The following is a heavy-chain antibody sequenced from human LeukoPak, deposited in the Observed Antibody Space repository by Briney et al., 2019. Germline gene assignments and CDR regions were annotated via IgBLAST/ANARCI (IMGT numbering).Heavy chain of an antibody. Sequence: GGSLRLCCAASGFTFSNYSMSWVRQAPGKGLEWVSSMSGSGGSTYYADSVKGRFTISRDNSKNTLYLQMNNLRAEDTALYYCAKNQGQWLVPVDYWGEGTLVTVSS. CDR3: AKNQGQWLVPVDY. V-gene: IGHV3-23*01. CDR1: GFTFSNYS. J-gene: IGHJ4*02. D-gene: IGHD6-19*01. CDR2: MSGSGGST.